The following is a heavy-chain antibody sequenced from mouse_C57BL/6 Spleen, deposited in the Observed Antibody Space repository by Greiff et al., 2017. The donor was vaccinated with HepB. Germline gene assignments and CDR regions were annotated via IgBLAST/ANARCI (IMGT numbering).Heavy chain of an antibody. V-gene: IGHV5-4*01. CDR1: GFTFSSYA. D-gene: IGHD2-3*01. Sequence: EVQLVESGGGLVKPGGSLKLSCAASGFTFSSYAMSWVRQTPEKRLEWVATISDGGGYTYYPDNVKGRFTISRDNAKNNLYLQMSHLKSEDTAMYYCARDDDWYFDVWGTGTTVTVSS. J-gene: IGHJ1*03. CDR2: ISDGGGYT. CDR3: ARDDDWYFDV.